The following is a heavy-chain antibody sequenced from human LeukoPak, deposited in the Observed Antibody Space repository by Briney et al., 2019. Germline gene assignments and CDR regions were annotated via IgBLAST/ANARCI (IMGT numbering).Heavy chain of an antibody. D-gene: IGHD6-19*01. CDR3: ARDPSGSGWRNFDY. J-gene: IGHJ4*02. Sequence: SETLSLTCAVSGGSISSSNWWSWGRQPPGKGLEWIGEIYHSGSTNYNPSLKSRVTISVDKSKNQFSPKLSSVTAADTAVYYCARDPSGSGWRNFDYWGPGTLVTVSS. CDR1: GGSISSSNW. V-gene: IGHV4-4*02. CDR2: IYHSGST.